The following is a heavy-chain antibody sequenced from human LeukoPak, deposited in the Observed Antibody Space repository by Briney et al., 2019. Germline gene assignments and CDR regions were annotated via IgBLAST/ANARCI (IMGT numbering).Heavy chain of an antibody. Sequence: PGGSLRLSCAASGFTFSSYSMNWVRQAPGKGLEWVSYISSSSSTIYYADSVKGRFTISRDNAKNSLYLQMNSLRAEDTAVYYCATHPYCTNGVCYIGEDYWGQGTLVTVSS. V-gene: IGHV3-48*04. D-gene: IGHD2-8*01. CDR3: ATHPYCTNGVCYIGEDY. J-gene: IGHJ4*02. CDR1: GFTFSSYS. CDR2: ISSSSSTI.